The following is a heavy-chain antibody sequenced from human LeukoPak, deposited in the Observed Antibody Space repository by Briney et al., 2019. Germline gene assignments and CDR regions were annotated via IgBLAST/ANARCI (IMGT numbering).Heavy chain of an antibody. D-gene: IGHD3-22*01. V-gene: IGHV3-30*02. CDR1: GFTFSSYG. CDR2: IRYDGSNK. CDR3: AKDAEGWDSSGYFDY. J-gene: IGHJ4*02. Sequence: GGSLRLSCAASGFTFSSYGMHWVRQAPGKGLEWVAFIRYDGSNKYYADSVKGRFTISRDNSKNTLYLQMNSLRAEDTAVYYCAKDAEGWDSSGYFDYWGQGTLVTVSS.